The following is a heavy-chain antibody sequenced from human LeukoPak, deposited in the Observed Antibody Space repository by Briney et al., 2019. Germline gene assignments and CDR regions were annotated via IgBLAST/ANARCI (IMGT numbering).Heavy chain of an antibody. CDR2: ISGSGGDT. D-gene: IGHD3-10*01. Sequence: PGGSLRLSCAAFGFTCSSYAMGWVRQAPGKGLEWVSAISGSGGDTYYADSVKGRFTFSRDNSKNTLYLQMNSLRPEDTALYYCAKAVWFGEFDYYFFGLDVWGQGTTVTVSS. CDR3: AKAVWFGEFDYYFFGLDV. V-gene: IGHV3-23*01. CDR1: GFTCSSYA. J-gene: IGHJ6*02.